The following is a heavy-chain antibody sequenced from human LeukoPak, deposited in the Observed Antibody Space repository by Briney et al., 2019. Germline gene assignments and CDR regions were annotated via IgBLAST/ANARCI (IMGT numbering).Heavy chain of an antibody. CDR1: GYTFTRYY. V-gene: IGHV1-46*01. CDR2: INPSSGSA. Sequence: GASVTVSCKASGYTFTRYYMHWVRQAPGQGLEGMGVINPSSGSASYTQKFQGRVTLTRDTSTSTVYMELSSLRSEDTAVHYCAREGGNNGFDYWGQGTLVTVSS. D-gene: IGHD1-14*01. CDR3: AREGGNNGFDY. J-gene: IGHJ4*02.